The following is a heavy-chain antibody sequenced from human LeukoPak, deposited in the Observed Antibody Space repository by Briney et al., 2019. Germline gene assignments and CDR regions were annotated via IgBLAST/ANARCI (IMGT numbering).Heavy chain of an antibody. CDR3: ARYSSGYSFDY. CDR1: GGSFSGYY. CDR2: INHSGST. J-gene: IGHJ4*02. D-gene: IGHD3-22*01. V-gene: IGHV4-34*01. Sequence: SETLSLTCAVYGGSFSGYYWSWIRQPPGKGLEWIGEINHSGSTYYNPSLKSRVTISVDRSKNQFSLKLSSVTAADTAVYYCARYSSGYSFDYWGQGTLVTVSS.